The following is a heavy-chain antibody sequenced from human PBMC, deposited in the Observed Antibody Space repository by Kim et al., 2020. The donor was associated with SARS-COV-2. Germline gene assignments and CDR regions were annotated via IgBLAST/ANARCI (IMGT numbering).Heavy chain of an antibody. Sequence: GGSLRLSCAASGFTFSSYDMSWVRQAPGKGLEWVSAIGTAGDPSYPGSVKGRFTISRENAKNSSYLQLNSLRAGDTAVYYCARRRRGSWRGMDVWGEGTTVTVSS. J-gene: IGHJ6*04. CDR3: ARRRRGSWRGMDV. V-gene: IGHV3-13*05. D-gene: IGHD3-10*01. CDR2: IGTAGDP. CDR1: GFTFSSYD.